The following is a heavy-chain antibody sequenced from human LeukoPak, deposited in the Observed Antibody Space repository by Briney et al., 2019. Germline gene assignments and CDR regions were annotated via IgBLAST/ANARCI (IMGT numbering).Heavy chain of an antibody. J-gene: IGHJ2*01. CDR2: ISSSSSYI. CDR1: GFTFSGYS. D-gene: IGHD3/OR15-3a*01. V-gene: IGHV3-21*01. CDR3: AREGQEGLGSHHTGYFDL. Sequence: GGSLRLSCAGSGFTFSGYSLNWVRQAPGKGLEWVSSISSSSSYIYYADSVKGRFTISRDNAKNSLYLQMNSLRAEDTAVYYCAREGQEGLGSHHTGYFDLWGRGTLVTVSS.